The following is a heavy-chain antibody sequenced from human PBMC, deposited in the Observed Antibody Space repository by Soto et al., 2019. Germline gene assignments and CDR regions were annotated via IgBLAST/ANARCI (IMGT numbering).Heavy chain of an antibody. Sequence: ASVRVSCKACGYTFTRYGIRWVRQAPGQGLEWMGWISAYNGNTNYAQKLQGRVTMTTDTSTSTAYMELRSLRSDDTAVYYCARAGWSAFDIWGQGTMVTVSS. CDR3: ARAGWSAFDI. CDR2: ISAYNGNT. D-gene: IGHD6-19*01. V-gene: IGHV1-18*01. J-gene: IGHJ3*02. CDR1: GYTFTRYG.